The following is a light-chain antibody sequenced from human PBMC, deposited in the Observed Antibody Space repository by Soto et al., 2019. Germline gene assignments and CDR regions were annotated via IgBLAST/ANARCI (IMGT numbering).Light chain of an antibody. V-gene: IGKV3-20*01. CDR2: GAS. J-gene: IGKJ1*01. CDR1: QSVRSSY. CDR3: HQYGDSPQT. Sequence: EIVLTQSPATLSLSPGERATLSCRASQSVRSSYLAWCQQKPGQAPRLLIYGASTRATGIPDRFSGGGSGTDFTLTISRLEPEDFAVYFCHQYGDSPQTFGQGTKVDIK.